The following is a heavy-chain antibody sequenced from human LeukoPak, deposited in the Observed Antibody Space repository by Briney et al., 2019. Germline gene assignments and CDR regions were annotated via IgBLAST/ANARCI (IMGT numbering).Heavy chain of an antibody. V-gene: IGHV3-7*01. CDR3: AREAVAATNYFDY. J-gene: IGHJ4*02. Sequence: PGGSLRLSCAASGFTFSNYWMSWVRQAPGKGLEWVANIKEDGSEKHYVDSVKGRFTISRDNAKNSLFLQMNSLRAEDTAVYYCAREAVAATNYFDYWGQGTLVTVSS. CDR2: IKEDGSEK. CDR1: GFTFSNYW. D-gene: IGHD6-13*01.